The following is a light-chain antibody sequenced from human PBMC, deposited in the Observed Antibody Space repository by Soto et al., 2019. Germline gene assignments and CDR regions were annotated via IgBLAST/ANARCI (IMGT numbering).Light chain of an antibody. V-gene: IGKV3-20*01. CDR2: DAS. J-gene: IGKJ4*01. CDR1: QTVRNNY. CDR3: QQFSSYPLT. Sequence: EFVLTQSPGPLSLSPGERATLSCRPSQTVRNNYLAWYQQKPGQAPRLLIYDASSRATGIPDRFSGGGSGTDFTLTISRLEPEDFAVDYWQQFSSYPLTFGGGTKVDIK.